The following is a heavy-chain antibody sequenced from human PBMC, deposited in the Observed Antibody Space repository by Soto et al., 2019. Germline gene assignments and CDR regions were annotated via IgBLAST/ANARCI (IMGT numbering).Heavy chain of an antibody. CDR3: GRAISGSYPRVFDY. D-gene: IGHD1-26*01. CDR1: GVSISSYY. V-gene: IGHV4-59*01. J-gene: IGHJ4*02. Sequence: SETLSLTCTVSGVSISSYYWSWIRQPPGKGLEWIGYIYYSGSTNYNPSLKSRVTISIDTSKNQFSLKLSSVTAADTAVYYCGRAISGSYPRVFDYWGQGALVTVSS. CDR2: IYYSGST.